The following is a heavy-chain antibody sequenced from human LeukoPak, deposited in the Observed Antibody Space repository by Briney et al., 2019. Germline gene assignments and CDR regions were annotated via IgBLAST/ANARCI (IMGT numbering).Heavy chain of an antibody. J-gene: IGHJ5*02. CDR3: ARPAFPPGSYYRGYNWFDP. V-gene: IGHV5-10-1*01. CDR1: GYSFTSYW. D-gene: IGHD3-10*01. CDR2: IDPSDSYT. Sequence: GESLKISCKGSGYSFTSYWISWVRQMPGKGLEWMGRIDPSDSYTNYSPSFQGHVTISADKSISTAYLQWSSLKASDTAMYYCARPAFPPGSYYRGYNWFDPWGQGTLVTVSS.